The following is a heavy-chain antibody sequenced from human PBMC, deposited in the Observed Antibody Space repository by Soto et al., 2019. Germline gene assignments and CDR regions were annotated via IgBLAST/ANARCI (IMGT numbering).Heavy chain of an antibody. CDR3: ATDPYSSSTYPPSNY. V-gene: IGHV1-24*01. J-gene: IGHJ4*02. Sequence: ASVKVSCKVSGYTLTELSMHWVRQAPGKGLEWMGGFDPEDGEAIYAQKFQGRVTMTQDTSTDTAYMELSSLRSEDTAVYYCATDPYSSSTYPPSNYWGQGKLV. CDR2: FDPEDGEA. CDR1: GYTLTELS. D-gene: IGHD6-6*01.